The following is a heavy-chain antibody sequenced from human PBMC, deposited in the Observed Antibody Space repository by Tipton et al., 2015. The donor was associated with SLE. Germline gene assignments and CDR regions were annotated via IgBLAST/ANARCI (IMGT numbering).Heavy chain of an antibody. CDR3: ARCVIHPYVGATIWYFDL. CDR1: GGSMSGYY. Sequence: TLSLTCTVSGGSMSGYYWSWIRQPPGKGLEWIGYIYYSGSTNYNPSLKSRVTISADTSKNQFSLKLSSVTAADTAVYYCARCVIHPYVGATIWYFDLWGRGTLVTVSS. CDR2: IYYSGST. D-gene: IGHD1-26*01. J-gene: IGHJ2*01. V-gene: IGHV4-59*01.